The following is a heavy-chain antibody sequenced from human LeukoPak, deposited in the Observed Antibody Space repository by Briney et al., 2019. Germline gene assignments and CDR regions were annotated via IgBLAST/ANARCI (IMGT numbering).Heavy chain of an antibody. CDR3: ARDPGNYGGFDY. Sequence: KISCKASGGTFSSYAISWVRQAPGQGLEWMGRIIPIFGTANYAQKFQGRVTITTDESTSTAYMELSSLRSEDTAVYYCARDPGNYGGFDYWGQGTLVTVSS. D-gene: IGHD1-7*01. J-gene: IGHJ4*02. V-gene: IGHV1-69*05. CDR2: IIPIFGTA. CDR1: GGTFSSYA.